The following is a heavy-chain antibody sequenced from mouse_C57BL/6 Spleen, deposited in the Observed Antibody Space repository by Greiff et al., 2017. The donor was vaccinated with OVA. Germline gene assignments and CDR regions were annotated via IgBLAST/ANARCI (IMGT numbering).Heavy chain of an antibody. CDR3: AKFPLYGSSFYWYFDV. J-gene: IGHJ1*03. V-gene: IGHV14-3*01. CDR2: IDPANGNT. D-gene: IGHD1-1*01. CDR1: GFNIKNTY. Sequence: VQLQQSVAELVRPGASVKLSCTASGFNIKNTYMHWVKQRPEQGLEWIGRIDPANGNTKYAPKFQGKATITADTSSNTAYLQLSSLTSEDTAIYYCAKFPLYGSSFYWYFDVWGTGTTVTVSS.